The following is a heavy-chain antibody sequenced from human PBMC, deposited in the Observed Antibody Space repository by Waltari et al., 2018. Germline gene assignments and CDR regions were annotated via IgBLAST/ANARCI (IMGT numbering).Heavy chain of an antibody. D-gene: IGHD3-22*01. CDR3: ARDNYYYDSSGYPRYYFDY. CDR2: IYTSGST. J-gene: IGHJ4*02. CDR1: GGSISSYY. Sequence: QVQLQESGPGLVKPSETLSLTCTVSGGSISSYYWSWIRQPAGKGLEWIGRIYTSGSTNYNPSLKRRVTMSVDTSKNQFSLKLSSVTAADTAVYYCARDNYYYDSSGYPRYYFDYWGQGTLVTVSS. V-gene: IGHV4-4*07.